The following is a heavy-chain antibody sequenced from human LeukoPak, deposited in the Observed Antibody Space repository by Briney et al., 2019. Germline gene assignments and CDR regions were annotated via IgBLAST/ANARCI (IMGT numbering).Heavy chain of an antibody. Sequence: GASVTVSCTASGYTFTIYGISWVRQAPGQGLEWMGWISAYNGNTNYAQKLQGRVTMTTDTSTSTAYMELRSLRSDDTAVYYCARGASDSSGYYSFNWFDPWGQGTLVTVSS. CDR1: GYTFTIYG. J-gene: IGHJ5*02. D-gene: IGHD3-22*01. CDR3: ARGASDSSGYYSFNWFDP. CDR2: ISAYNGNT. V-gene: IGHV1-18*01.